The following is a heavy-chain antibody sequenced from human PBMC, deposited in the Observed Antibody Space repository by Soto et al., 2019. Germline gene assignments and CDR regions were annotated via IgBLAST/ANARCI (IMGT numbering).Heavy chain of an antibody. D-gene: IGHD1-26*01. CDR2: IYHSGGT. V-gene: IGHV4-4*02. Sequence: QVQLQESGPGLVKPSGTLSLTCAVSGGSISSNNWWHWVRQPPGKGLEWIGEIYHSGGTNYSPSLKSRVTMSVDKSKTQLSLSLSSMTAADTDVYYCARERGAGTYQGFDFWGQGTLVTVSS. CDR1: GGSISSNNW. J-gene: IGHJ4*02. CDR3: ARERGAGTYQGFDF.